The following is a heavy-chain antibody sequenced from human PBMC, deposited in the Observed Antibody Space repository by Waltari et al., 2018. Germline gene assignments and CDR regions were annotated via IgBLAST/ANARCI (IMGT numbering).Heavy chain of an antibody. J-gene: IGHJ4*02. CDR3: ARDGPDNAQYSSSWYSDY. CDR2: INPSGGST. Sequence: QVQLVQSGAEVKKPGASVKVSCKASGYTFTRYYMHWVRQAPGQGLEWMGIINPSGGSTSYAQKFQGRVTMTRDTSTSTVYMELSSLRSEDTAVYYCARDGPDNAQYSSSWYSDYWGQGTLVTVSS. V-gene: IGHV1-46*01. CDR1: GYTFTRYY. D-gene: IGHD6-13*01.